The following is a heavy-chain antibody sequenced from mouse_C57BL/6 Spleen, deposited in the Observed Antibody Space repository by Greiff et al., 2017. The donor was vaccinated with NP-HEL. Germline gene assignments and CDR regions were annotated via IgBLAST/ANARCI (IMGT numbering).Heavy chain of an antibody. V-gene: IGHV1-50*01. Sequence: VQLQQPGAELVKPGASVKLSCKASGYTFTSYWMQWVKQRPGQGLEWIGEIDPSDSYTNYNQKFKGKATLTVETSSSTAYMQLSSLTSEDSAVYYCARKETRPYGNLHWGQGTSVTVSS. CDR2: IDPSDSYT. D-gene: IGHD2-1*01. J-gene: IGHJ4*01. CDR1: GYTFTSYW. CDR3: ARKETRPYGNLH.